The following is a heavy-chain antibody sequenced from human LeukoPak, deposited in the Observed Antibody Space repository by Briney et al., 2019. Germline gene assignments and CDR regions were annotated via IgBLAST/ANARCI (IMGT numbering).Heavy chain of an antibody. CDR2: IIPIFGTA. J-gene: IGHJ4*02. CDR1: GGTFSSYA. CDR3: ARGRDTAMVTSFDY. V-gene: IGHV1-69*01. Sequence: SVKVSCKASGGTFSSYAISWVRQAPGQGLEWMGGIIPIFGTANYAQKFQGRVTITADESTSTTYMELSSLRSEDTAVYYCARGRDTAMVTSFDYWGQGTLVTVSS. D-gene: IGHD5-18*01.